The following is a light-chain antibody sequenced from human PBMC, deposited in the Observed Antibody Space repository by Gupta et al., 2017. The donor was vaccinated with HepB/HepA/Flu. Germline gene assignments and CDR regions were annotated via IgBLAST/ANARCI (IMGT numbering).Light chain of an antibody. Sequence: QSALTQPASVSGSPGQSITISCTGTSSDIGNYKFVSWYQHHPDKAPQLIIYEVSKWPAGVASRFSGSESGNTASLTISGRKEEDEADYYCCSFATSGIYVFGTGTKVTVL. CDR3: CSFATSGIYV. J-gene: IGLJ1*01. CDR1: SSDIGNYKF. V-gene: IGLV2-23*02. CDR2: EVS.